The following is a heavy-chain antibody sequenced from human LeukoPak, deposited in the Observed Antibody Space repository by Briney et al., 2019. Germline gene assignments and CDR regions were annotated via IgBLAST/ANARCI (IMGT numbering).Heavy chain of an antibody. D-gene: IGHD2-15*01. CDR2: INRSGST. CDR3: ARREVVVADDAFDI. V-gene: IGHV4-34*01. Sequence: SETLSLTCAVYGGSFSGYYWSWIRQPPGKGLEWIGEINRSGSTNYNPSLKSRVTISVDTSKNQFSLKLSSVTAADTAVYYCARREVVVADDAFDIWGQGTMVTVSS. CDR1: GGSFSGYY. J-gene: IGHJ3*02.